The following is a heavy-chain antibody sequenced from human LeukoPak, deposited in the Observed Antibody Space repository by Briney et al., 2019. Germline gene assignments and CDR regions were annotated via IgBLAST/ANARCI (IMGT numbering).Heavy chain of an antibody. J-gene: IGHJ3*01. Sequence: PSETLSLTCIVSGDFVSADYYWGWIRQPPGEGLDWICSRFPSGNTSYNRALNSRVAISLDMSNNQSSLRLTSVTAADTALYFCARPTRPRAQTARRGDAFHVWGPGTMVTVSS. CDR3: ARPTRPRAQTARRGDAFHV. V-gene: IGHV4-38-2*02. D-gene: IGHD1-14*01. CDR2: RFPSGNT. CDR1: GDFVSADYY.